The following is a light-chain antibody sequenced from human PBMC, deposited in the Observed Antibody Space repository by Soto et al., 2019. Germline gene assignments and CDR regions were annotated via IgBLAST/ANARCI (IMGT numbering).Light chain of an antibody. CDR1: QTIYSN. CDR2: RAS. Sequence: IGMTQSPATLYVSQGERSTLSFRASQTIYSNVAWYQQRPGQPPRLLIYRASSRATGIPARFSGSGSGTEFTLTINSLQSEDFAVYYCQQYQNLWTFGQGTKVDIK. J-gene: IGKJ1*01. CDR3: QQYQNLWT. V-gene: IGKV3-15*01.